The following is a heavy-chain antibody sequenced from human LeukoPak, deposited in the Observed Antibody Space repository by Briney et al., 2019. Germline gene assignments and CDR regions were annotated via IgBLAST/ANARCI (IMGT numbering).Heavy chain of an antibody. CDR3: ARARKHGYRKYGLGP. Sequence: SETLSLTCTVSGDSISSGGSYWSWIRQHPGKGLEWIGYIYYIGGTHYNLSLKSRVSISVDTSKNQFSLKLSSVTAADTAVYYCARARKHGYRKYGLGPGGQETLVTVSS. CDR1: GDSISSGGSY. D-gene: IGHD5-24*01. V-gene: IGHV4-31*03. CDR2: IYYIGGT. J-gene: IGHJ5*02.